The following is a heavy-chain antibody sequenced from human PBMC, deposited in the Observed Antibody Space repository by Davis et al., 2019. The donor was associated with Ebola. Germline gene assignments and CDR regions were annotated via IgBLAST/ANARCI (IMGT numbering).Heavy chain of an antibody. CDR3: ARGEDNSGWYSGWWFDS. CDR1: GSDFTSYW. D-gene: IGHD6-19*01. J-gene: IGHJ5*01. CDR2: IFPRDSDT. Sequence: KVSCKGSGSDFTSYWIAWVRLMPGKGLEWMGIIFPRDSDTRYSPSFQGQVTISADKSTSTAYLQWGSLKASDNAVYYCARGEDNSGWYSGWWFDSWGQGTRVTVSS. V-gene: IGHV5-51*01.